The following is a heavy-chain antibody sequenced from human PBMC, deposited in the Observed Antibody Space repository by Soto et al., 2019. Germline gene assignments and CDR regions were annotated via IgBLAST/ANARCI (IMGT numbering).Heavy chain of an antibody. D-gene: IGHD6-13*01. J-gene: IGHJ4*02. CDR2: VYNSGST. V-gene: IGHV4-59*01. CDR1: GGSISSNY. CDR3: ARYRREAVAGYTLDN. Sequence: SETLSLTCTVYGGSISSNYWTWIRQPPGKGLEWIGYVYNSGSTNYNPSLKIRVTISEDTSKSQFSLKVNSMTAADTAVYYCARYRREAVAGYTLDNWGQGILVTVSS.